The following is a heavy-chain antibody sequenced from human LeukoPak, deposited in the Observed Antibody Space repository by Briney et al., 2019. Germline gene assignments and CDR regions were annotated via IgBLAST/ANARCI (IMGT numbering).Heavy chain of an antibody. J-gene: IGHJ4*02. CDR3: ARERDGYNPYYFDY. CDR2: IIPIFGTA. Sequence: SVTVSCTASGGTFSSYAISWVRQAPGQGLEWMGGIIPIFGTANYAQKFQGRVTITADESTSTAYMELSSLRSEDTAVYYCARERDGYNPYYFDYWGQGTLVTVSS. D-gene: IGHD5-24*01. CDR1: GGTFSSYA. V-gene: IGHV1-69*13.